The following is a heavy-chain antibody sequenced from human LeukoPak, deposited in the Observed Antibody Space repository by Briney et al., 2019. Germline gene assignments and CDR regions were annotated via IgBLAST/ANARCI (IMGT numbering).Heavy chain of an antibody. V-gene: IGHV1-18*01. J-gene: IGHJ4*02. CDR1: GYTFTSYG. CDR3: ARDYDSSGYYTYYFDY. CDR2: ISAYNGNT. Sequence: ASVKVSCKASGYTFTSYGISWVRQAPGQGLEWMGWISAYNGNTNYAQKLQGRVTMTTDTSTSTAYMELRSLRSDDTAVYYCARDYDSSGYYTYYFDYWGQGTLVTVSS. D-gene: IGHD3-22*01.